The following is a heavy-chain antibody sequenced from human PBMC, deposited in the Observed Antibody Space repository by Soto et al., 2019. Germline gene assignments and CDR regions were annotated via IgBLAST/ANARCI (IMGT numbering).Heavy chain of an antibody. V-gene: IGHV3-21*01. D-gene: IGHD4-17*01. Sequence: GGSLRLSCAASGFTFSSYSMNWVRQAPGKGLEWVSSISSSSSYIYYADSVKGRFTISRDNAKNSLYLQMNSLRAEDTAVYYCARQTVTRAVYYYYYGMDVWGQGTTVTVSS. J-gene: IGHJ6*02. CDR2: ISSSSSYI. CDR3: ARQTVTRAVYYYYYGMDV. CDR1: GFTFSSYS.